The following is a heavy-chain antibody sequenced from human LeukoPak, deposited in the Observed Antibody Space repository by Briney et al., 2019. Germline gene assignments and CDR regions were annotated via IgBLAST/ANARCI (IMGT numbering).Heavy chain of an antibody. CDR1: GGTFSSYA. J-gene: IGHJ5*02. Sequence: SVKVSCKASGGTFSSYAISWVRQAPGQGLEWMGGIIPIFGTANYAQKFQGRVTITADESTSTAYIELSSLRSEDTAVYYCARDPGVYQTPYNWFDPWGQGTLVTVSS. D-gene: IGHD6-6*01. V-gene: IGHV1-69*13. CDR3: ARDPGVYQTPYNWFDP. CDR2: IIPIFGTA.